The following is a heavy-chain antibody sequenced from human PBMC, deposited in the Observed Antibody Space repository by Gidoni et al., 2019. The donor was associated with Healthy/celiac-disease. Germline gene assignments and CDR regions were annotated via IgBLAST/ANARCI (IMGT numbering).Heavy chain of an antibody. D-gene: IGHD3-22*01. Sequence: EVQLVESGGGLVQPGGSLRLACAAAGFTLSSHWMSWVRQAPGKGMEWVANIKQDGSEKYYVDSVKGRFTISRDNAKNSLYLQMNSLRAEDTAVYYCARYYYDSSGPNDAFDIWGQGTMVTVSS. CDR3: ARYYYDSSGPNDAFDI. CDR2: IKQDGSEK. J-gene: IGHJ3*02. CDR1: GFTLSSHW. V-gene: IGHV3-7*01.